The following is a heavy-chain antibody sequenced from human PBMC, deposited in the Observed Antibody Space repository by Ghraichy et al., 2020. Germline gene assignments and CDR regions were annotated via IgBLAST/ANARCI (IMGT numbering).Heavy chain of an antibody. V-gene: IGHV3-21*01. CDR1: GFTFSSYS. CDR3: ARESPEVPAAIRIFSNMVPYDSSGYYYHY. J-gene: IGHJ4*02. CDR2: ISSSSSYI. Sequence: GESLNISCAASGFTFSSYSMNWVRQAPGKGLEWVSSISSSSSYIYYADSVKGRFTISRDNAKNSLYLQMNSLRAEDTAVYYCARESPEVPAAIRIFSNMVPYDSSGYYYHYWGQGTLVTVSS. D-gene: IGHD3-22*01.